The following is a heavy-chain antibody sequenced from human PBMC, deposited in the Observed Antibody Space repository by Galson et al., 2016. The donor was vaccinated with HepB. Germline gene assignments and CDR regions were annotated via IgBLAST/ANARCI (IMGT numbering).Heavy chain of an antibody. J-gene: IGHJ4*02. CDR1: GFMFRGFW. CDR2: VSQDGITT. D-gene: IGHD6-19*01. CDR3: ARGLSSGWGMDY. V-gene: IGHV3-74*03. Sequence: SLRLSCAVSGFMFRGFWIHWVRQVPGKAPVWVSRVSQDGITTAYADSVKGRFSISRDDAKQTVYLQMNSLRAEDTSMYYCARGLSSGWGMDYWGRGTLVTVSS.